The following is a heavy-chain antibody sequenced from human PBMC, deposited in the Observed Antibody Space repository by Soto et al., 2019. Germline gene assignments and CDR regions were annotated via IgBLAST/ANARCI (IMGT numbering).Heavy chain of an antibody. CDR3: AREVVRGVRPPPPLYGTDV. CDR1: GYTFTGYY. J-gene: IGHJ6*02. D-gene: IGHD3-10*01. Sequence: ASVKVSCKASGYTFTGYYMHWVRQAPGQGLEWMGWINPNSGGTNYAQKFQGRVTMTRDTSISTAYMELSRPRSDDTAVYYCAREVVRGVRPPPPLYGTDVWGQGTTVTVAS. V-gene: IGHV1-2*02. CDR2: INPNSGGT.